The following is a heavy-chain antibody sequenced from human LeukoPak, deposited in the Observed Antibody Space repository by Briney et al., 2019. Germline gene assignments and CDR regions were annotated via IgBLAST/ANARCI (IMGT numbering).Heavy chain of an antibody. CDR2: IWYDGSNK. CDR1: GFTFTSYG. CDR3: ARDPIAAVRFDY. Sequence: GGSLRLSCAASGFTFTSYGVHWVRQAPGKGLEWVAVIWYDGSNKYYAGSVKGRFTISRDNSKNTLYLQMNSLRAEDTAVYYCARDPIAAVRFDYWGQGTLVTVSS. D-gene: IGHD6-13*01. V-gene: IGHV3-33*01. J-gene: IGHJ4*02.